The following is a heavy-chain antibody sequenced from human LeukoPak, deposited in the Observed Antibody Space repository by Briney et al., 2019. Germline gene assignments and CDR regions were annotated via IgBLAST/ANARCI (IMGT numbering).Heavy chain of an antibody. CDR1: GYTFTGYY. J-gene: IGHJ4*02. D-gene: IGHD3-22*01. Sequence: GASVKVSCKASGYTFTGYYMHWVRQAPGQGLEWMEWINPNSGGTNYAQKFQGWVTMTRDTSISTAYMELSRLRSDDTAVYYCARAGDYYDSSGYYFGYWGQGTLVTVSS. CDR2: INPNSGGT. CDR3: ARAGDYYDSSGYYFGY. V-gene: IGHV1-2*04.